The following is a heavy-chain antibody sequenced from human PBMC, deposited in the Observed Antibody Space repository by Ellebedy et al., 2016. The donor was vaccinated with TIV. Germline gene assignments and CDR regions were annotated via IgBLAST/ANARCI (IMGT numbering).Heavy chain of an antibody. V-gene: IGHV3-73*01. CDR3: TRHGGGSYSLPFDY. J-gene: IGHJ4*02. CDR2: IRSKTNRYAT. Sequence: GGSLRLXXAASGFIFSGSAIHWVRQASGKGLEWIGHIRSKTNRYATAYAASVKGRFTISRDDSQSTAYLQMNSLKTEDTAVYYCTRHGGGSYSLPFDYWGQGTLVTVSS. CDR1: GFIFSGSA. D-gene: IGHD1-26*01.